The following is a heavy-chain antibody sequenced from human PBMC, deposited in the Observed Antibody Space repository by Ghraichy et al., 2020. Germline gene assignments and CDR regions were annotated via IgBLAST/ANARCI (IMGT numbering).Heavy chain of an antibody. Sequence: SETLSLTCTVSTVSAGSISTYYWTWIRQPPGKGLEWIGYIYYSGSTNYNPSLKSRVSISIDMSNNQFSLKLSSVTAADTAVYYCARVALFSTGSYYYYMDVWGKGTTVTFSS. CDR3: ARVALFSTGSYYYYMDV. J-gene: IGHJ6*03. CDR2: IYYSGST. CDR1: TVSAGSISTYY. D-gene: IGHD4-17*01. V-gene: IGHV4-59*01.